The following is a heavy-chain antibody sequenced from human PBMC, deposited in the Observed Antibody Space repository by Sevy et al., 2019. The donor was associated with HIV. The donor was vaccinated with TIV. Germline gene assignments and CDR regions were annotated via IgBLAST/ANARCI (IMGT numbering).Heavy chain of an antibody. J-gene: IGHJ4*02. D-gene: IGHD6-13*01. CDR1: GFTFSSYS. Sequence: GGSLRLTCAASGFTFSSYSMNWVRQAPGKGLEWVSYISSSTIYYPDSVKGRFTISRDNAKNSLYLQMNSLRAEDTAVYYCARLSGYSSSWSYFDYWGQGTLVTVSS. V-gene: IGHV3-48*01. CDR2: ISSSTI. CDR3: ARLSGYSSSWSYFDY.